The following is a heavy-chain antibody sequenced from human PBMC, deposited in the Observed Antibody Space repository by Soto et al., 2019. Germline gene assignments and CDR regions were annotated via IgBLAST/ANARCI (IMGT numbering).Heavy chain of an antibody. J-gene: IGHJ4*02. V-gene: IGHV4-59*01. D-gene: IGHD6-13*01. CDR3: ARDHIAAAGGIDY. CDR1: GGSMSSYY. Sequence: SETLSLTCTVSGGSMSSYYWSWIRQPPGKGLEWIGYIYYSGSTNYNPSLKSRVTISVDTSKNQFSLKLSSVTAADTAVYYCARDHIAAAGGIDYWGQGTLVTVSS. CDR2: IYYSGST.